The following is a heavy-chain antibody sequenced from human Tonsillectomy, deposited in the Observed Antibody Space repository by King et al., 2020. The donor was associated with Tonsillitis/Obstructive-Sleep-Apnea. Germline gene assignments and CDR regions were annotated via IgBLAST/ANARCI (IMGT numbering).Heavy chain of an antibody. J-gene: IGHJ3*02. CDR3: AREALDAFDI. Sequence: QLQESGPGLVKPSETLSLTCTVSGGSISSYYWSWIRQPPGKGLEWIAYIDYSGSTNYNPSLKSRVTISVDTPKNQFSLKLSSVIAADTAVSYCAREALDAFDIWGQGTMVTVSS. V-gene: IGHV4-59*01. CDR2: IDYSGST. CDR1: GGSISSYY.